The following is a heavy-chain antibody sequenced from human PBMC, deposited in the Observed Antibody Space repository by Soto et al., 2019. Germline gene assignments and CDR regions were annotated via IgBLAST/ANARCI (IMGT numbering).Heavy chain of an antibody. D-gene: IGHD6-13*01. J-gene: IGHJ4*02. CDR2: IYYSGST. V-gene: IGHV4-59*01. CDR3: ARGSHRYSVIY. CDR1: DGSISNFY. Sequence: SETLSLTCTVSDGSISNFYWSWIRQPPGKGLEWIGYIYYSGSTNYNPSLKSRVTISVDTSKNQFSLKLSSVTAADTAVYYCARGSHRYSVIYWGQGTLVTVSS.